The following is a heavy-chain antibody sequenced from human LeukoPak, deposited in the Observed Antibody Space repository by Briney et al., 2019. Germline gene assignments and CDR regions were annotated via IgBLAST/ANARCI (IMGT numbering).Heavy chain of an antibody. CDR1: GAIIKREGFN. V-gene: IGHV4-61*08. CDR3: ARVGRGDHTWGSYSFDS. D-gene: IGHD3-16*01. CDR2: ISYSGST. J-gene: IGHJ4*02. Sequence: SETLSLTCSVSGAIIKREGFNWDWIRQPPGKGLEWIGYISYSGSTKFNPSLESRVTISLDTSKNQFSLKVTSVTAADTAVYYCARVGRGDHTWGSYSFDSWGQGSLVTVSS.